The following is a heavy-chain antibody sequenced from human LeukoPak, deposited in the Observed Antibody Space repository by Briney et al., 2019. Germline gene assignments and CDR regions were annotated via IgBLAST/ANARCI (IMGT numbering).Heavy chain of an antibody. J-gene: IGHJ5*02. Sequence: GGSLRHSCAASGFTFSSYGMHWVRQAPGKGLEWVAVIWYDGGNKYYADSVKGRFTISRDNSKNTLDLQMNSLRAEDTAVYYCARDRGSYRNFDWFDPWGQGTLVTVSS. V-gene: IGHV3-33*01. CDR2: IWYDGGNK. CDR3: ARDRGSYRNFDWFDP. CDR1: GFTFSSYG. D-gene: IGHD1-26*01.